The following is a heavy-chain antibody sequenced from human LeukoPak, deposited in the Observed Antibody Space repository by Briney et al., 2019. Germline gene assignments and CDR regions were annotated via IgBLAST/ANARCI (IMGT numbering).Heavy chain of an antibody. CDR2: TNHSGST. D-gene: IGHD3-16*01. Sequence: PSQTLSLTRAVYGGSFSGYYWSWIRQPPRKGLEWNGETNHSGSTNYNASRKSRVTISADTSKNQFSLKLSSVTAADMGVYYCAREGGWFDPWGEGTLVTVSS. V-gene: IGHV4-34*01. J-gene: IGHJ5*02. CDR3: AREGGWFDP. CDR1: GGSFSGYY.